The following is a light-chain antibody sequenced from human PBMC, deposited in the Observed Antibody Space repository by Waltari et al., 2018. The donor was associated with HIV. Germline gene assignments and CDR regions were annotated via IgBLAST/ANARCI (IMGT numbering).Light chain of an antibody. V-gene: IGKV3-20*01. CDR1: QSVSSGY. CDR2: GAS. J-gene: IGKJ2*01. CDR3: QQYGNSPPYT. Sequence: EIVLTQSPGTLSLSPGERATLSCRASQSVSSGYFAWYQQKPGQAPRVLIYGASSRATGIPDRFSGSGSGTDFTLTISRLEPEDFAVYYCQQYGNSPPYTFGQGTKLEIK.